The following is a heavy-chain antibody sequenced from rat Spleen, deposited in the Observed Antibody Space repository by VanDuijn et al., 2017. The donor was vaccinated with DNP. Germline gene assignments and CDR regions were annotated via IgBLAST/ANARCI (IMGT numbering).Heavy chain of an antibody. CDR2: ISFEGSRT. Sequence: EVQLVESGGGLVQPGRSLKLSCAASGFTFSDYYMAWVRQAPKKGLEWVASISFEGSRTYYGDSVKGRFTISRDNAKSTLYLQMNSLRSEETATYHCARHGTGSWGYYFDNWGQGVMVTVSS. CDR3: ARHGTGSWGYYFDN. J-gene: IGHJ2*01. D-gene: IGHD5-1*01. V-gene: IGHV5-22*01. CDR1: GFTFSDYY.